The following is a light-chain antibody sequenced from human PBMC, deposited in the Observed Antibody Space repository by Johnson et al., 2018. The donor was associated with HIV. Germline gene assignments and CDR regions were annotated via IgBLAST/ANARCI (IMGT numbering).Light chain of an antibody. CDR1: SSNIGNNY. CDR2: DNN. J-gene: IGLJ1*01. V-gene: IGLV1-51*01. Sequence: HSVLTQPPSVSAAPGQKVTISCSGSSSNIGNNYVSWYQQLPVTAPKLLIYDNNKRPSGIPDRFSGSKSGTSATLGITGLQTGDEADYYCGTGDSSLSAAVFGTGTKGTVL. CDR3: GTGDSSLSAAV.